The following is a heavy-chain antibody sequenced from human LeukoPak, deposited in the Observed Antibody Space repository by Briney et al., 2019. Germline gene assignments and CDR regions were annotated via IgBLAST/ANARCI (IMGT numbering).Heavy chain of an antibody. CDR3: ARGRATGSPTARRYYFYYMDV. CDR1: GGSFSGYH. CDR2: INHSGST. D-gene: IGHD1-1*01. V-gene: IGHV4-34*01. J-gene: IGHJ6*03. Sequence: KPSETLSLTCAVYGGSFSGYHWSWIRQPPGKGLEWIGEINHSGSTNYNPSLKSRVTISVDTSKNQFSLNLSSVTAADTAVYFCARGRATGSPTARRYYFYYMDVWGKGTTVTVSS.